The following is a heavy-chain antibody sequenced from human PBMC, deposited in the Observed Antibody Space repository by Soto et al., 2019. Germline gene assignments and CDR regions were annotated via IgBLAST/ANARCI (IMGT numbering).Heavy chain of an antibody. Sequence: GGSLRPSCAASGFTFSSYGMHWVRQAPGKGLEWVAVIWYDGSNKYYADSVKGRFTISRDNSKNTLYLQMNSLRAEDTAVYYCARDGGYCSSTSCFYPDYYYYGMDVWGQGTTVTVSS. CDR1: GFTFSSYG. V-gene: IGHV3-33*01. J-gene: IGHJ6*02. CDR3: ARDGGYCSSTSCFYPDYYYYGMDV. D-gene: IGHD2-2*01. CDR2: IWYDGSNK.